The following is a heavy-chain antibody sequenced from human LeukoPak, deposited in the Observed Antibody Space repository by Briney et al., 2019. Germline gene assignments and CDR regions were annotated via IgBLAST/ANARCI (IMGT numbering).Heavy chain of an antibody. Sequence: PSETLSLTCTVSGGSISSSSYYWGWIRQPPGKGLEWIGSIYYSGSTYYNPSLKSRVTISVDTSKNQFSLKLRSVTAADTAMYYCARLSIGQEIRGSWFDPWGQGTLVTVSS. CDR3: ARLSIGQEIRGSWFDP. V-gene: IGHV4-39*07. CDR1: GGSISSSSYY. D-gene: IGHD3-16*01. CDR2: IYYSGST. J-gene: IGHJ5*02.